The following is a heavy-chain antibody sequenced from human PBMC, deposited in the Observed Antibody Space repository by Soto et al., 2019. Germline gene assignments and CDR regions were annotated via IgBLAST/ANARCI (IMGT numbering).Heavy chain of an antibody. V-gene: IGHV3-23*01. CDR2: ISSSGGST. CDR1: GFNFRSYA. J-gene: IGHJ6*02. D-gene: IGHD3-10*02. Sequence: EVQVFESGGGLVQPGGSLRLSCAASGFNFRSYAMTWVRQSPGKGLEWVSTISSSGGSTFYADSVKGRFTIYRDNSRNTLYLQMNSLRAEDTAVYYCAKELCSGADGVFWGQGTTVSVSS. CDR3: AKELCSGADGVF.